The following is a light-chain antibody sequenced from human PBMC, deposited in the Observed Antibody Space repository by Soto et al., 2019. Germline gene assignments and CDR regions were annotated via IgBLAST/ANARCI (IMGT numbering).Light chain of an antibody. V-gene: IGKV1-33*01. CDR3: QQFYDLPIT. CDR2: DAS. J-gene: IGKJ5*01. Sequence: DIQMTQSPSALSASVGDGFTITCQASQDISDVLNWYQQQPGKAPKVLIYDASKLQTGVPSRFSGRGSGKDFTFTISSLQPDDSGTYYCQQFYDLPITFGQGTRLEIK. CDR1: QDISDV.